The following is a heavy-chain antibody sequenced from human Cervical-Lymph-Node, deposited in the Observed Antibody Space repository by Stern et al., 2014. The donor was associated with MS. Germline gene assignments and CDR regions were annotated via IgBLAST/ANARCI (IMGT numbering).Heavy chain of an antibody. D-gene: IGHD5-12*01. V-gene: IGHV1-69*18. CDR2: IIPMFDTA. CDR1: GGTFSNYA. CDR3: AGGAVPAIGKIDY. Sequence: VQLLESGAEVKKPGSSVKVSCKASGGTFSNYAISWVLQAPGQGPEWMGMIIPMFDTANYAQKLQGRVTITADESASTAHMELTSLRSDDTAVYYCAGGAVPAIGKIDYWGQGTLITVSS. J-gene: IGHJ4*02.